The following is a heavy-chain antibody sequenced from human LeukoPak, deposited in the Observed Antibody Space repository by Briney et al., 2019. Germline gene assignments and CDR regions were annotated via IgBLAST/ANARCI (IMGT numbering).Heavy chain of an antibody. Sequence: PGGSLRLSCAASGFTFSSYAMHWVRQAPGTGLECVSAISGSAGGTYYADSVKGRFTISRDNSKNTLYLQMNSLRAEDTAVYYCAKRGQGLYYFDYWGQGTLVTVSS. CDR1: GFTFSSYA. CDR3: AKRGQGLYYFDY. V-gene: IGHV3-23*01. D-gene: IGHD4/OR15-4a*01. CDR2: ISGSAGGT. J-gene: IGHJ4*02.